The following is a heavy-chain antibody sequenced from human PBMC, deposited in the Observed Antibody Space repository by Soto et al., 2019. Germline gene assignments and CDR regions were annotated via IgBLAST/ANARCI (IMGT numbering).Heavy chain of an antibody. D-gene: IGHD1-26*01. CDR1: GFTFSSYG. V-gene: IGHV3-30*18. CDR2: ISYDGSNK. CDR3: AKGSLSGSHDRHYYYYGMDV. Sequence: QVQLVESGGGVVQPGRSLRLSCAASGFTFSSYGMHWVRQAPGKGLEWVAVISYDGSNKYYAESVKGRFTISRDNSKNTLYLQMNSLRAEDTAVYYCAKGSLSGSHDRHYYYYGMDVWGQGTTVTVSS. J-gene: IGHJ6*02.